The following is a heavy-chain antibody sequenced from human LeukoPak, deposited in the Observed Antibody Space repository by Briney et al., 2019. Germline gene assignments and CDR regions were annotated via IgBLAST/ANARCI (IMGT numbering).Heavy chain of an antibody. Sequence: GGSLRLSCAASGFTFSSYAMSWVRQAPGKGLEWVSAISGSGGSTYYADSVKGRFTTSRDNSKNTLYLQMNSLRAEDTAVYYCAKTPWVLLWFGELLDRVYFDYWGQGTLVTVSS. CDR1: GFTFSSYA. V-gene: IGHV3-23*01. J-gene: IGHJ4*02. CDR3: AKTPWVLLWFGELLDRVYFDY. D-gene: IGHD3-10*01. CDR2: ISGSGGST.